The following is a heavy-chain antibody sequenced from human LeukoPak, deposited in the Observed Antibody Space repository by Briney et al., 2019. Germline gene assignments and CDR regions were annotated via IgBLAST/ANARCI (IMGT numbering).Heavy chain of an antibody. CDR2: INHSGST. V-gene: IGHV4-34*01. J-gene: IGHJ6*04. D-gene: IGHD6-13*01. Sequence: SETLSLTCAVYGGSFSGYYWSWIRQPPGKGLEWIGEINHSGSTNYNPSLKSRVTISVDTSKNQFSLKLSSVTAADTAEYYCARGYSSSWYYYYYGMDVWGKGTTVTVSS. CDR3: ARGYSSSWYYYYYGMDV. CDR1: GGSFSGYY.